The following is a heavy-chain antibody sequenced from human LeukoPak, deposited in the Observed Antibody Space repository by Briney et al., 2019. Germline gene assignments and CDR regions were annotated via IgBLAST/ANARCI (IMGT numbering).Heavy chain of an antibody. J-gene: IGHJ4*02. CDR2: IIPIFGTA. D-gene: IGHD6-13*01. CDR3: ARQDEGIAAAIDY. Sequence: SVKVSCKASGGTFSSYAISWVRQAPGQGLEWMGGIIPIFGTANYAQKFQGRVTITADESTSTAYMELSSLRSEDTAVYYCARQDEGIAAAIDYWAREPWSPSPQ. V-gene: IGHV1-69*01. CDR1: GGTFSSYA.